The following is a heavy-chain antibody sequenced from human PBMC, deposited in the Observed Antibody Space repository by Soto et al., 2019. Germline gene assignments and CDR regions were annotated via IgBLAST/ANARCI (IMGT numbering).Heavy chain of an antibody. D-gene: IGHD1-26*01. J-gene: IGHJ4*02. Sequence: QVQLVQSGAGVKKPGSSVTVACKDSGGTFSSYSINWVRQAPGQGLEWMGEIIPIFGAANDAQKFQGRVTITADESTSTAYMELSSLRSEDTAVYYCARDGGRHSGGIDYWGQGTLVTVSS. V-gene: IGHV1-69*01. CDR3: ARDGGRHSGGIDY. CDR2: IIPIFGAA. CDR1: GGTFSSYS.